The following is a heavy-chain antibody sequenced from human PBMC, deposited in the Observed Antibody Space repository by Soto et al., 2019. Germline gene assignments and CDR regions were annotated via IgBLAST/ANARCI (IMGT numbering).Heavy chain of an antibody. Sequence: LXLICAVYGGSFSCYYWSWIRQPPGKGLEWIGEINHSGSTNYNPSLKSRVTISVDTSKNQFSLKLSSVTAADTAVYYCARRAAAGPYYFDYWGQGTLVTVSS. CDR1: GGSFSCYY. J-gene: IGHJ4*02. CDR2: INHSGST. V-gene: IGHV4-34*01. CDR3: ARRAAAGPYYFDY. D-gene: IGHD6-13*01.